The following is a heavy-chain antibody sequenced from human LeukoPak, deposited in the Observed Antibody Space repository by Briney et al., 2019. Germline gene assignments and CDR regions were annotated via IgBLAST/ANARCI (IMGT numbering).Heavy chain of an antibody. Sequence: GGSLRLSCAASEFIFSRYAMSWVRQAPGKGLEWVSFISGSGGSTYYADSVKGRFTISRDNSKNTLSLQMNSLRAEDTAVYYCAKVSLVALTPAVYCDYWGQGTLVAVSS. CDR1: EFIFSRYA. CDR3: AKVSLVALTPAVYCDY. D-gene: IGHD3-22*01. CDR2: ISGSGGST. J-gene: IGHJ4*02. V-gene: IGHV3-23*01.